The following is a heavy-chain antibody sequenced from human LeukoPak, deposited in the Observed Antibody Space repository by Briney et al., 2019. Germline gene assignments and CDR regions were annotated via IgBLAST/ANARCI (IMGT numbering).Heavy chain of an antibody. CDR2: ISYDCTHK. J-gene: IGHJ4*02. V-gene: IGHV3-30*04. Sequence: PGKSLTLSCAASGFTFGSYAMHWVRKAPRKGMDWVAVISYDCTHKYYAGSVNGRFTIFRDNSKNTLNIQMNSLKIEDTGVYYCARGPTQKRGDGSSWRLDSWGQGALVTVS. D-gene: IGHD6-13*01. CDR3: ARGPTQKRGDGSSWRLDS. CDR1: GFTFGSYA.